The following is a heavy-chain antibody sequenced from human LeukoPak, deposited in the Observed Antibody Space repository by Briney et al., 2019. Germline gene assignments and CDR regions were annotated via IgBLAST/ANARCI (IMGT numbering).Heavy chain of an antibody. V-gene: IGHV3-30-3*01. CDR1: GFTFSSYA. J-gene: IGHJ3*02. CDR2: ISYDGSNK. CDR3: ARDLEAFDI. Sequence: GGSLRLSCAASGFTFSSYAMHWVRQAPGKGLEWVAVISYDGSNKYYADSVKGRFTISRDNSKNTLYLQMNSLRAEDTAVYYCARDLEAFDIWGQGTMVTVSS.